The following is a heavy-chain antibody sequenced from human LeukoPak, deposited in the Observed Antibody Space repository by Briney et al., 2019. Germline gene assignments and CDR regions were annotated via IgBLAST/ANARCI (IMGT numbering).Heavy chain of an antibody. CDR2: ISYDGSNK. Sequence: GGSLRLSCAASGFTFSSYAMHWVRQAPGKGLEWVAVISYDGSNKYYADSVKGRFTISRDNSKNTLYLQMNSLRAEDTAVYYCASLYIVVVPAAIWKSSNFDYWGQGTLVTVSS. V-gene: IGHV3-30*04. CDR1: GFTFSSYA. D-gene: IGHD2-2*01. J-gene: IGHJ4*02. CDR3: ASLYIVVVPAAIWKSSNFDY.